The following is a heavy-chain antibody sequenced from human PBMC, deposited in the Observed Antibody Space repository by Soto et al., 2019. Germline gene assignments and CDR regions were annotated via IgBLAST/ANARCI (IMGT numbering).Heavy chain of an antibody. J-gene: IGHJ6*02. Sequence: QVQLVESGGGVVQPGRSLRLSCAASGFIFSSYAMHWVRQAPGKGLEWVAVISYDGSNKYYADSVKGRFTISRDNSKNTLYLQMNSLRADDTAVYYCARTGLLHGMDVWCQGTTVTVSS. D-gene: IGHD2-15*01. CDR1: GFIFSSYA. CDR3: ARTGLLHGMDV. V-gene: IGHV3-30-3*01. CDR2: ISYDGSNK.